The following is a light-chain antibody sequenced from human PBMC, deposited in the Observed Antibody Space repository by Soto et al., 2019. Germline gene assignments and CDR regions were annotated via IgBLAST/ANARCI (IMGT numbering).Light chain of an antibody. CDR3: QHYVTSLTT. J-gene: IGKJ1*01. CDR1: QSVTSNY. CDR2: GAS. Sequence: IVLTQSPGTLSLSPGERATLSSGSSQSVTSNYLAWYQQKPGQAPRLLIFGASIRVTGIPDRFIGSGSGTDFTLTISRLEPEDFAVYYCQHYVTSLTTFGQGTKVDIK. V-gene: IGKV3-20*01.